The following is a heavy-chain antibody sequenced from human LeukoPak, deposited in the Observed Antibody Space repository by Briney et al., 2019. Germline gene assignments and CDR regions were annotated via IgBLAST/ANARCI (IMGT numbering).Heavy chain of an antibody. CDR1: GFTFSSYG. V-gene: IGHV3-23*01. Sequence: SGGSLRLSCAASGFTFSSYGMSWVRQAPGKGLEWVSAISGSGGSTYYADSVKGRFTISRDNSKNTLYLQMNSLRAEDTAVYYCAKDTTIMVRGVIAYFDYWGQGTLVTVSS. J-gene: IGHJ4*02. CDR3: AKDTTIMVRGVIAYFDY. D-gene: IGHD3-10*01. CDR2: ISGSGGST.